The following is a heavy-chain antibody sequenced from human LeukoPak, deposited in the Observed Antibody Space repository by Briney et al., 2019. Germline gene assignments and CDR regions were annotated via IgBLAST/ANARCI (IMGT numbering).Heavy chain of an antibody. D-gene: IGHD3-16*01. J-gene: IGHJ4*02. CDR1: GFTVSSNY. CDR3: ARGKREGVVFDY. V-gene: IGHV3-53*01. Sequence: GGSLRLSCAASGFTVSSNYMSWVRQAPGKGLEWVSVIYSGGSTYYADSVKGRLTISRDNSKNTLYLQMNSLRAEDTAVYYCARGKREGVVFDYWGQGTLVTVSS. CDR2: IYSGGST.